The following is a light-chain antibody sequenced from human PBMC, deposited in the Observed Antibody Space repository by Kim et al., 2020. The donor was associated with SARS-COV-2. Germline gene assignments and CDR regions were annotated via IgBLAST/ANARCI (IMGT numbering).Light chain of an antibody. J-gene: IGKJ1*01. Sequence: SPGERATLSCRASQTVRSNYLAWYQQKPGQAPRLLIYNASYRATGIPDRFSGSGSGTDFTLTISRLEPGDLAVYYCQQYVSSPRTFGQGTKVDIK. CDR1: QTVRSNY. CDR2: NAS. V-gene: IGKV3-20*01. CDR3: QQYVSSPRT.